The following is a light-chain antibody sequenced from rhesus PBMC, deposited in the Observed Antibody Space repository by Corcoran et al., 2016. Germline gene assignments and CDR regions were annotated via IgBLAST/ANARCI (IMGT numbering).Light chain of an antibody. CDR2: KAS. Sequence: DIQMTQPPSSLSAAVGDRGTITCRASANVNNDLNWYQQKPGKAPKLPIYKASTLQSGVPSRFSGSGSGTDYTFTLSSLQSDVFAPYYVQHNYGTPRTFGQGTKVEIK. V-gene: IGKV1-74*01. CDR3: QHNYGTPRT. CDR1: ANVNND. J-gene: IGKJ1*01.